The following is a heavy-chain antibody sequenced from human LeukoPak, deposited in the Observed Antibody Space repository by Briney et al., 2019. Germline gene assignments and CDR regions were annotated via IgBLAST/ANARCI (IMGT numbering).Heavy chain of an antibody. J-gene: IGHJ4*02. CDR3: ARALDYWRALDY. CDR2: ISYDGSNK. Sequence: GGSLRLSCVASGLTFSSYGMSWVRQAPGKGLEWVAFISYDGSNKYNADYVKGRFTISRDISKSTLFLQMNSLRAEDTAMYYCARALDYWRALDYWGLGTLVTVSS. D-gene: IGHD4-11*01. V-gene: IGHV3-30*03. CDR1: GLTFSSYG.